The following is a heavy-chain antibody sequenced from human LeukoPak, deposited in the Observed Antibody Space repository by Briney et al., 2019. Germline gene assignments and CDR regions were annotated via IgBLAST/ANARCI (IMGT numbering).Heavy chain of an antibody. Sequence: SETLSLTCAVYGGSFSGYYWRWIRRPPGKGLEWIGEINHSGSTDYNPSLKSRVTISVDTSKNQFSLKLSSVTAADTAVYYCAATVRGVIYYWGRGTLVTVSS. J-gene: IGHJ4*02. CDR1: GGSFSGYY. V-gene: IGHV4-34*01. D-gene: IGHD3-10*01. CDR3: AATVRGVIYY. CDR2: INHSGST.